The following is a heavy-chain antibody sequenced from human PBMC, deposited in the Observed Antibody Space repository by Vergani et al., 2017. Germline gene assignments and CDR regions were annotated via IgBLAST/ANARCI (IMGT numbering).Heavy chain of an antibody. CDR1: GASIRSSNYY. CDR3: AGHSTVEWLVKLGWIDP. V-gene: IGHV4-39*01. D-gene: IGHD6-19*01. CDR2: IYYSGST. J-gene: IGHJ5*02. Sequence: QLQLQESGPGLVKPSATLSLTCSFSGASIRSSNYYWGWIRQPPGKGLEWIASIYYSGSTYYNPSLKSRVTISVDTSKNQFSLRLSSVTAADTAVYFCAGHSTVEWLVKLGWIDPWGQGILVTVSS.